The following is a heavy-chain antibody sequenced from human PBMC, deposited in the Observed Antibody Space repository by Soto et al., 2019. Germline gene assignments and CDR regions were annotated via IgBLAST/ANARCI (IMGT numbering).Heavy chain of an antibody. Sequence: EVQLVESGGGLVKPGGSLRLSCVASEFTFTLAWMSWVRQAPGKGLEWLGRIKSKSDGGTTDYAAPVKGRVTISRDDSRIPLYLKMNILKAEHTAVYSCTSVVSLGGYGSVHYWGKGILVTVSS. J-gene: IGHJ4*02. CDR3: TSVVSLGGYGSVHY. V-gene: IGHV3-15*01. D-gene: IGHD1-26*01. CDR1: EFTFTLAW. CDR2: IKSKSDGGTT.